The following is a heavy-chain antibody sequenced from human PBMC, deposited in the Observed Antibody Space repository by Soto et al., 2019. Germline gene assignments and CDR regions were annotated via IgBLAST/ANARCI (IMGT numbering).Heavy chain of an antibody. J-gene: IGHJ5*02. CDR2: ISGSGGST. Sequence: PGGSLRLSCAASGFTFSSYAMSWVRQAPGKGLEWVSAISGSGGSTYYADSVKGRFTISRDNSKNTLYLQMNSLRAEDTAVYYCAKDLTGFLEWLRNGFVPWGQGTLVTGSS. D-gene: IGHD3-3*01. V-gene: IGHV3-23*01. CDR1: GFTFSSYA. CDR3: AKDLTGFLEWLRNGFVP.